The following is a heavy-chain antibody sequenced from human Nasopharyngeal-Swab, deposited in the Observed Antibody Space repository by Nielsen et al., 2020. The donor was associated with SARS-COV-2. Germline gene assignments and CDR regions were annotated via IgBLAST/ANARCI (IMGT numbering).Heavy chain of an antibody. V-gene: IGHV3-74*01. J-gene: IGHJ2*01. CDR1: GFSFSNSW. CDR3: VKDPNRHFDF. CDR2: INTDGRTT. Sequence: GESLKISCATSGFSFSNSWMDWVRQAPGKGLEWVSRINTDGRTTNYADSVKGRFTISRVNAKNTLYMQMNSLSVEDTAVYYCVKDPNRHFDFWGRGTLVIVSS.